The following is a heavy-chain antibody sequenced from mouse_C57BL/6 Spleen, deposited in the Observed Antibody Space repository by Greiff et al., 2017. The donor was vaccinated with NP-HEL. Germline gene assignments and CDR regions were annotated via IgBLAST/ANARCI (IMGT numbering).Heavy chain of an antibody. CDR2: IYPGDGDT. CDR1: GYAFSSSR. Sequence: VHLVESGPELVKPGASVKISCKASGYAFSSSRMNWVKQRPGKGLEWIGRIYPGDGDTNYNGKFKGKATLTADKSSSTAYMPLSSLTSEDSAVYFCARYAFHDYDEAMDYWGKGTSVTVSS. CDR3: ARYAFHDYDEAMDY. J-gene: IGHJ4*01. V-gene: IGHV1-82*01. D-gene: IGHD2-4*01.